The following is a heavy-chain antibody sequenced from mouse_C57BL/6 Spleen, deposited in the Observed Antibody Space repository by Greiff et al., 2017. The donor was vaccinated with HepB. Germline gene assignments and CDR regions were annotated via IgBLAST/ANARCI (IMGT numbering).Heavy chain of an antibody. CDR3: TRVPITTVVAKGWYFDV. Sequence: EVQLQQSGTVLARPGASVKMSCKTSGYTFTSYWMHWVKQRPGQGLEWIGAIYPGNSDTSYNQKFKGKAKLTAVTSASTAYMELSSLTNEDSAVYYCTRVPITTVVAKGWYFDVWGTGTTVTVSS. J-gene: IGHJ1*03. D-gene: IGHD1-1*01. CDR1: GYTFTSYW. CDR2: IYPGNSDT. V-gene: IGHV1-5*01.